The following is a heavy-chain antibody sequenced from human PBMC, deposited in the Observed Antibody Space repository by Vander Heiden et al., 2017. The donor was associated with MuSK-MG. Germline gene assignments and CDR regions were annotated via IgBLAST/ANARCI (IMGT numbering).Heavy chain of an antibody. Sequence: QVQLQESGPGLVKPSQTLSLTCPVSGGSISSGGYYWSWIRQHPGKGLEWIGYIYYSGSTYYNPSLKSRVTISVDTSKNQFSLKLSSVTAADTAVYYCARDFLGGYSYGLPDYWGQGTLVTVSS. CDR2: IYYSGST. CDR3: ARDFLGGYSYGLPDY. J-gene: IGHJ4*02. V-gene: IGHV4-31*03. CDR1: GGSISSGGYY. D-gene: IGHD5-18*01.